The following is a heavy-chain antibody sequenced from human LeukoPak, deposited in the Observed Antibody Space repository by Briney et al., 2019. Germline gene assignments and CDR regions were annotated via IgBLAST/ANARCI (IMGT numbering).Heavy chain of an antibody. V-gene: IGHV3-23*01. CDR2: ISGSGGST. Sequence: PGGSLRLSCAASGFTFSSYAMSWVRQAPGKGLEWVSAISGSGGSTYYADSVKGRFTISRDNSKNTLYLQMNSLRAEDTAVYYCTTDGYSGSRMVTTVTTGDYWGQGTLVTVSS. J-gene: IGHJ4*02. D-gene: IGHD4-17*01. CDR1: GFTFSSYA. CDR3: TTDGYSGSRMVTTVTTGDY.